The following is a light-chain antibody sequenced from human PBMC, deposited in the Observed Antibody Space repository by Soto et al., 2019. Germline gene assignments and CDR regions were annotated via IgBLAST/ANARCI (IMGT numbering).Light chain of an antibody. CDR1: QSVNNNY. V-gene: IGKV3-20*01. CDR2: GAS. Sequence: EIVLTQSPGTLSLSPGERATLSCRASQSVNNNYLAWYQHKPGQAPRLYIYGASTRATGIPDRFSGSGSGTDFTLTISRLEPEDFAVYYCQQYGSTPLTFGGGTKVEIK. J-gene: IGKJ4*01. CDR3: QQYGSTPLT.